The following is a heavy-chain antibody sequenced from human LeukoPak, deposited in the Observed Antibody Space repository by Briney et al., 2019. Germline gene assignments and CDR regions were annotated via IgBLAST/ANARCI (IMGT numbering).Heavy chain of an antibody. CDR3: ARHGHRNEHNRPGVDH. CDR1: GGSISSGTYF. V-gene: IGHV4-39*01. Sequence: SETLSLTCTVSGGSISSGTYFWGWIRQPPGKCLEWVGSIFSSGATYYNPSLTSRAAISVDTSNNQFSLKLTSVTAADTAVYFCARHGHRNEHNRPGVDHWGQGTLVTVSS. CDR2: IFSSGAT. J-gene: IGHJ4*02. D-gene: IGHD7-27*01.